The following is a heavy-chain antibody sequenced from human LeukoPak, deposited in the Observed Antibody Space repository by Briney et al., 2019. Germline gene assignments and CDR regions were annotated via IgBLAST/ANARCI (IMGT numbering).Heavy chain of an antibody. V-gene: IGHV3-23*01. D-gene: IGHD1-20*01. J-gene: IGHJ5*02. CDR1: GFTFSSYA. CDR3: AKVRRITGTTRGWFDP. Sequence: GGSLRLSCAASGFTFSSYAMSWVRQAPGKGLEWVSAISGSGGSTYYADSVKGRFTISRDNSKDTLYLQMNSLRAKDTAVYYCAKVRRITGTTRGWFDPWGQGTLVTVSS. CDR2: ISGSGGST.